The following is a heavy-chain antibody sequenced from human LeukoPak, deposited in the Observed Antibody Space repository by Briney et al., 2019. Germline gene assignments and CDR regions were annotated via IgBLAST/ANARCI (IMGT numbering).Heavy chain of an antibody. V-gene: IGHV6-1*01. CDR3: ARDADWGYDAFDI. Sequence: SQTLSLTCAISGDSVPVNGDVWNWIRQSPSRGLEWLGRTYYKSKWYNDYAVSVKSRITISPDTSKNQFSLQLNSVTPEDTAVYYCARDADWGYDAFDIWGQGTMVTVSS. J-gene: IGHJ3*02. CDR1: GDSVPVNGDV. D-gene: IGHD7-27*01. CDR2: TYYKSKWYN.